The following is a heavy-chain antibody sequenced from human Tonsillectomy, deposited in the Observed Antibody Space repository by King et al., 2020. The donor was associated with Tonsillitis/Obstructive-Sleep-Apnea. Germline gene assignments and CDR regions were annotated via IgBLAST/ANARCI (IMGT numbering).Heavy chain of an antibody. CDR3: AGGYCSGGSCYPYYYYMDV. V-gene: IGHV4-34*01. D-gene: IGHD2-15*01. Sequence: VQLQQWGAGLLKPSETLSLTCAVYGGSFSGYYWSWIRQPPGKGLEWIGEINHSGSTNYNPSLKSRVTISVDTSKNQFSLKLSSVTAADTAVYYCAGGYCSGGSCYPYYYYMDVWGKGTTVTVSS. CDR2: INHSGST. CDR1: GGSFSGYY. J-gene: IGHJ6*03.